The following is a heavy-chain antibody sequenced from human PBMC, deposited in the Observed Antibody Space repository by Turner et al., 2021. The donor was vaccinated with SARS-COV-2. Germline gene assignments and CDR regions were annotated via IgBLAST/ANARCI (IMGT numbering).Heavy chain of an antibody. CDR3: ARHMDTAMDYYDIDV. Sequence: QLQLQESGPGLVKPSETLSLTCSVSGGSISSSTYYWGWIRQHPGKGLEWIWSIYYSGITYYNPSLKSRGTISVDTSKNQFSLKLSAVTAADAAVYYCARHMDTAMDYYDIDVWGQGTTVTVSS. V-gene: IGHV4-39*01. J-gene: IGHJ6*02. D-gene: IGHD5-18*01. CDR1: GGSISSSTYY. CDR2: IYYSGIT.